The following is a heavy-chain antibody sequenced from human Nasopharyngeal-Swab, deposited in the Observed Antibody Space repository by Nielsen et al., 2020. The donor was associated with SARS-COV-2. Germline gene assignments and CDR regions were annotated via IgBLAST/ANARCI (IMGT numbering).Heavy chain of an antibody. J-gene: IGHJ3*02. D-gene: IGHD6-13*01. V-gene: IGHV3-20*01. CDR1: GSSFDAYG. CDR2: ISWIGGST. Sequence: LSLTCVASGSSFDAYGMTWVRQAPGKGLEWVSGISWIGGSTRYADSVKGRFTIPRDNAENSLYLQMNSLRPEDTAVFHCARVRHSSSWPGGAFDIWGQGTMVIVSS. CDR3: ARVRHSSSWPGGAFDI.